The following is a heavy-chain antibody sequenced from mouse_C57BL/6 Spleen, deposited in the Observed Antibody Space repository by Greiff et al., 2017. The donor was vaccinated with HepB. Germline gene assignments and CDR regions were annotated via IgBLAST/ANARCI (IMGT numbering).Heavy chain of an antibody. D-gene: IGHD1-1*01. CDR3: AREDYGSTHFDY. CDR2: IYPGDGDT. Sequence: VKLMESGPELVKPGASVKISCKASGYAFSSSWMNWVKQRPGKGLEWIGRIYPGDGDTNYNGKFKGKATLTADKSSSTAYMQLSSLTSEDSAVYFCAREDYGSTHFDYWGQGTTLTVSS. J-gene: IGHJ2*01. V-gene: IGHV1-82*01. CDR1: GYAFSSSW.